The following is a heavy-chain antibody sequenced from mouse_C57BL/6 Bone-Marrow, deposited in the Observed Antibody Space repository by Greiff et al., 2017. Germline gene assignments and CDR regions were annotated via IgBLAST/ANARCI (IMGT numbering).Heavy chain of an antibody. J-gene: IGHJ2*01. CDR1: GYTFTNYW. CDR3: ARWRELGENFDY. V-gene: IGHV1-63*01. CDR2: IYPGGGYT. Sequence: ESGAELVRPGTSVKMSCKASGYTFTNYWIGWAKQRPGHGLEWIGDIYPGGGYTNYNEKFKGKATLTADKSSSTAYMQFSSLTSEDSAIYYCARWRELGENFDYWGQGTTLTVSS. D-gene: IGHD4-1*01.